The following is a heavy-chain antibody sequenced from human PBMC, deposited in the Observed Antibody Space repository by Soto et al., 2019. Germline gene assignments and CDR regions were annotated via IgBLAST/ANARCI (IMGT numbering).Heavy chain of an antibody. CDR1: GYTFTSYG. CDR2: ISAYNGNT. D-gene: IGHD3-3*01. Sequence: ASVKVSCKASGYTFTSYGISWVRQAPGQGLEWMGWISAYNGNTNYAQKLQGRVTMTTDTSTSTAYMELRSLRSEDTAVYYCARDGPDDFWSGYYSTDLYGMDVWGQGTTVTVSS. J-gene: IGHJ6*02. CDR3: ARDGPDDFWSGYYSTDLYGMDV. V-gene: IGHV1-18*01.